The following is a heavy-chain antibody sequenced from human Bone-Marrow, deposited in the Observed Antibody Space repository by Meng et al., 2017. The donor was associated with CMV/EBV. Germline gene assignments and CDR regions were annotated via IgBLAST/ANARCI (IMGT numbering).Heavy chain of an antibody. J-gene: IGHJ6*02. CDR3: ARGGALEWLLAHYYYGMDV. V-gene: IGHV4-34*01. Sequence: GSLRLSCAASGFTFSDYYMNWVRQPPGKGLEWIGEINHSGNTNYNPSLKSRVTISVDTSKNQFSLKLSSVTAADTAVYYCARGGALEWLLAHYYYGMDVWGQGTTVTVSS. CDR1: GFTFSDYY. CDR2: INHSGNT. D-gene: IGHD3-3*01.